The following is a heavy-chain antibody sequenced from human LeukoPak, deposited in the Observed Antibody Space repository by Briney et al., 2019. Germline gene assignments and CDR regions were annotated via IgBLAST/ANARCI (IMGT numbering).Heavy chain of an antibody. CDR1: GFTFSSYA. D-gene: IGHD3-10*01. CDR3: AKFKRMTLRGVYYYMDV. Sequence: GGSLRLSCAASGFTFSSYAMSWVRQAPGKGLEWVSAISGSGGSTYYADSVKGRLTISRDNSKNTLYLQMNSLRAEDTAVYYCAKFKRMTLRGVYYYMDVWGKGTTVTVSS. J-gene: IGHJ6*03. V-gene: IGHV3-23*01. CDR2: ISGSGGST.